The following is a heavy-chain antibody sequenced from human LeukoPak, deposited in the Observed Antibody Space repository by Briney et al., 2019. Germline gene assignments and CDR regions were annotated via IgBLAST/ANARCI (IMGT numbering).Heavy chain of an antibody. D-gene: IGHD1-26*01. Sequence: GGSLRLSCAAFGFTFSSYSMRWVRQAPGKGLVWVSRINTDGSNTIYADSVKGRFTISRDNAKNMLYLQMNSLRAEDTAVYYCARRLGSVGAFDIWGQGTMVTVSS. CDR3: ARRLGSVGAFDI. J-gene: IGHJ3*02. CDR2: INTDGSNT. CDR1: GFTFSSYS. V-gene: IGHV3-74*01.